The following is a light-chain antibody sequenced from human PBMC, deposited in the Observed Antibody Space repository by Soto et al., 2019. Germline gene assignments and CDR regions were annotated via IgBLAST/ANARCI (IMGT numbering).Light chain of an antibody. CDR1: SGHSSYA. CDR2: LNSDGSH. CDR3: QTGGTGIL. Sequence: QPVLTQSPSASASLGASVKLTCTLSSGHSSYAIAWHQQQPEKGPRYLMNLNSDGSHSKGDGIPDRFSGSSSGAERYLTISSLQSEDEADYYCQTGGTGILFGGGTKVTVL. V-gene: IGLV4-69*01. J-gene: IGLJ2*01.